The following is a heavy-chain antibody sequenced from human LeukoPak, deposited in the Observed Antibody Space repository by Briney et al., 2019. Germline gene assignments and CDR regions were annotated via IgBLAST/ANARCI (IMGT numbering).Heavy chain of an antibody. J-gene: IGHJ4*02. Sequence: SETLSLTCTVSGGSISSYYWSWIRQPPGKGLEWIGYIYYSGSTNYNPSLKSRVTISVDTSKNQFSLKLSSVTAADTAVYYCARQHDYYDSSGPFDYWGQGTRVTVSS. CDR2: IYYSGST. CDR1: GGSISSYY. V-gene: IGHV4-59*08. CDR3: ARQHDYYDSSGPFDY. D-gene: IGHD3-22*01.